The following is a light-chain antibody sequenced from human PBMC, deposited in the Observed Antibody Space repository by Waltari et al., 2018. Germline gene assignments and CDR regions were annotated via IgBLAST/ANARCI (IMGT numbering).Light chain of an antibody. V-gene: IGLV1-47*01. Sequence: QSVLTQPPSVSGTPGQRVTISCSGSNPNIGSFYVYWHQQVPGTAPKLLIHRNNRRPSGVPDRFSGSKSGTSASLAISGLRSEDEADYYCAAWDDSVSVSGWVFGGGTKLTVL. CDR3: AAWDDSVSVSGWV. J-gene: IGLJ3*02. CDR1: NPNIGSFY. CDR2: RNN.